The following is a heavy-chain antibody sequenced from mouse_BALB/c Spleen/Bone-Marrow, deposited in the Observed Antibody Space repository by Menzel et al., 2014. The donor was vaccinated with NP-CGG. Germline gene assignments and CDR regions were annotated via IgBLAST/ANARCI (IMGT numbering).Heavy chain of an antibody. CDR1: GYTFTSYY. CDR2: INPNNGNT. CDR3: TRRDY. Sequence: VKLMESGAELVKPGASVKLSCKASGYTFTSYYMYWVKQRPGQGLEWIGGINPNNGNTNFSETFKSKATHPVDKSSSTAYMQLSSLTSEDSAVYYCTRRDYWGQGTTLTVSS. J-gene: IGHJ2*01. V-gene: IGHV1S81*02.